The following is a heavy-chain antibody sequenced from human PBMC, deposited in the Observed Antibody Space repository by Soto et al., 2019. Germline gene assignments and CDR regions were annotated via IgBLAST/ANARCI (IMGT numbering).Heavy chain of an antibody. CDR2: INPSGGDT. CDR3: GRSFMLMVGGVIVGPGWFDP. V-gene: IGHV1-46*01. J-gene: IGHJ5*02. CDR1: VNTFTNYY. D-gene: IGHD3-16*02. Sequence: QVQLVQSGAEVKKPGASAKVSCKASVNTFTNYYIHWVRQAPGQGLGWMGIINPSGGDTNYAQKLEVRLIMTRDKSRSSVNRKLRSLRSGGTALYYCGRSFMLMVGGVIVGPGWFDPWGQGALVTVSS.